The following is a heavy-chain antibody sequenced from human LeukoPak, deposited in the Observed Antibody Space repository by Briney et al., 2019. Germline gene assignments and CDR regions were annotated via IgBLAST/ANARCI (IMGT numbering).Heavy chain of an antibody. V-gene: IGHV3-74*01. J-gene: IGHJ4*02. CDR2: INSDGSST. CDR1: GFTFNNYW. Sequence: GGSLRLSCAASGFTFNNYWMHWVRQVPGKGLVYVSRINSDGSSTSYADSVRGRFTISRDNAKNTLYLQMNSLRAEDTAVYYCAKASGYYDSSGYSDYWGQGTLVTVSS. CDR3: AKASGYYDSSGYSDY. D-gene: IGHD3-22*01.